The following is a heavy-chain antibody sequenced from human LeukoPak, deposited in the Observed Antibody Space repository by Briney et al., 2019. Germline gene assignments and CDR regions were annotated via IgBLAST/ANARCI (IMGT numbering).Heavy chain of an antibody. D-gene: IGHD4-23*01. CDR2: ITESGDNT. CDR1: AFTFPTYG. Sequence: GGSLRLSCAASAFTFPTYGMIWVRQAPGKGLEWVSSITESGDNTYYADSVKGRFTISRDNSKNTLYLQMNSLRAEDTAVYYCARGITVVTLGAFDIWGQGTMVTVSS. V-gene: IGHV3-23*01. CDR3: ARGITVVTLGAFDI. J-gene: IGHJ3*02.